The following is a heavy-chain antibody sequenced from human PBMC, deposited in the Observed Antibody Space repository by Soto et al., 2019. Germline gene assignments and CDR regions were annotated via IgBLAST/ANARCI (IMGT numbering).Heavy chain of an antibody. J-gene: IGHJ5*02. Sequence: QVQLVQSGAEVKKPGASVKVSCKTSGYTFTSYGISWVRQAPGQGLEWMGWISPYNGKTNYAQKVQGRVTMTTDTSTSPAYMELRSLRSDDTAVYYCARDYSSGWSTTIWGKGENWFDPWGQGTLVTVSS. CDR1: GYTFTSYG. V-gene: IGHV1-18*01. CDR2: ISPYNGKT. D-gene: IGHD6-19*01. CDR3: ARDYSSGWSTTIWGKGENWFDP.